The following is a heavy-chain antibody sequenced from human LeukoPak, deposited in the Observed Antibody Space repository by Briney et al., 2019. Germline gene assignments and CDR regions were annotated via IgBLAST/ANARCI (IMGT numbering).Heavy chain of an antibody. CDR2: INHSGST. CDR1: GGSFSGYY. J-gene: IGHJ3*02. Sequence: PSETLSLTCAVYGGSFSGYYWSWIRQPPGKGLEWIGEINHSGSTNYNPSLKSRVTISVDTSKNQFSLKLSSVTAADTAVYYCASTRRGAFDIWGQGTMVTVSS. CDR3: ASTRRGAFDI. D-gene: IGHD1-1*01. V-gene: IGHV4-34*01.